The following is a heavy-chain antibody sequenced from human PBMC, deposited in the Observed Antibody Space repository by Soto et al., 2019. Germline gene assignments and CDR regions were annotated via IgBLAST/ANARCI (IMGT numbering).Heavy chain of an antibody. D-gene: IGHD3-9*01. CDR2: IYYSGST. V-gene: IGHV4-31*03. Sequence: PSETLSLTCTVSGGSISSGGYYWSWIRQHPGKGLEWIGYIYYSGSTYYNPSLKSRVTISVDTSKNQFSLKLSSVTAADTAVYYCAREGGDDILTGYYYNWFDPWGQGTLVTVSS. CDR1: GGSISSGGYY. CDR3: AREGGDDILTGYYYNWFDP. J-gene: IGHJ5*02.